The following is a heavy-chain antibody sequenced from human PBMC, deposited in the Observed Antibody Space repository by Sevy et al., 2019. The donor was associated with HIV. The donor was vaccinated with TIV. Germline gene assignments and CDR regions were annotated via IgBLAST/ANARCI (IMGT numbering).Heavy chain of an antibody. CDR3: AKDLLPYGSGTYPLDY. Sequence: SLRLSCAASGFRFEDYGMHWVRRAPGKALEWVSGIGWNSGSVGYAVSVKGRFTISRDNAKNLLYLQMNSLTSEDTALYYCAKDLLPYGSGTYPLDYWGQGTVVTVSS. J-gene: IGHJ4*02. CDR1: GFRFEDYG. D-gene: IGHD3-10*01. V-gene: IGHV3-9*01. CDR2: IGWNSGSV.